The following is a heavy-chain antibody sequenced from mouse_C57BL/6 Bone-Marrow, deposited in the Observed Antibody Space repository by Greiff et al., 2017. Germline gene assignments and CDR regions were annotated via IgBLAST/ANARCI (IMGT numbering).Heavy chain of an antibody. D-gene: IGHD2-5*01. CDR1: GFSLTSYG. CDR2: IWSGGST. V-gene: IGHV2-2*01. J-gene: IGHJ3*01. Sequence: QVQLKESGPGLVQPSQSLSITCTVSGFSLTSYGVHWVRQSPGKGLEWLGVIWSGGSTDYNAAFISRLSISKDNSKSQVFFKMNSLQADDTAIYYCARGRYSNSFAYWGQGTLVTVSA. CDR3: ARGRYSNSFAY.